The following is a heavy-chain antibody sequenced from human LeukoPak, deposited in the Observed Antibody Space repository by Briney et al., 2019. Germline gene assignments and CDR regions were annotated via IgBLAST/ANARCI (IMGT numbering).Heavy chain of an antibody. Sequence: SETLSLTCTVSGGSISSYYWSWIRQPPGKGLEWIGYIYYSGSTNYNPSLKSRVTISVDTSKNQFSLKLSSVTAADTAVYYCASRYCSSTSCHSDPYYYYYMDGWGKGTTVTVSS. D-gene: IGHD2-2*01. CDR3: ASRYCSSTSCHSDPYYYYYMDG. J-gene: IGHJ6*03. CDR2: IYYSGST. V-gene: IGHV4-59*01. CDR1: GGSISSYY.